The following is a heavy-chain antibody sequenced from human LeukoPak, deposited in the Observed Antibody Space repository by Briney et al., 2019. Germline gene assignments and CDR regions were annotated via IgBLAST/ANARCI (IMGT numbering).Heavy chain of an antibody. CDR3: ARGLRPYYYDSSGYYYRY. D-gene: IGHD3-22*01. CDR2: VNPNSGNT. V-gene: IGHV1-8*01. J-gene: IGHJ4*02. Sequence: ASVKVSCKASGYTFTSYDINWVRQATGQGLEWMGWVNPNSGNTGYAQKFQGRVTMTRNTSISTAYMELSSLRSEDTAVYYCARGLRPYYYDSSGYYYRYWGQGTLVTVSS. CDR1: GYTFTSYD.